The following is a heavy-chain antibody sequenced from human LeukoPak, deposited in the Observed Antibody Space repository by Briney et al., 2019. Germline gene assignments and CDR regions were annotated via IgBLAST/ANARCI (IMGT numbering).Heavy chain of an antibody. D-gene: IGHD1-1*01. CDR2: IWYDGSNK. Sequence: PGRSLRLSCAASGFTFSSYGMHWVRQAPGKGLEWVAVIWYDGSNKYYADSMKGRFTISRDNSKNTLYLQMNSLRAEDTAVYYCARDRQLNWFDPWGQGTLVTVSS. CDR1: GFTFSSYG. V-gene: IGHV3-33*01. J-gene: IGHJ5*02. CDR3: ARDRQLNWFDP.